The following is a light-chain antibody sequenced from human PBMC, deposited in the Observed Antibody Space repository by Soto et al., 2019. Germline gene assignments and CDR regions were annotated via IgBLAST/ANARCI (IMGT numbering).Light chain of an antibody. J-gene: IGLJ1*01. CDR1: SSDVGGYNY. Sequence: QSALTHPPSASGSPGQSVTISCTGTSSDVGGYNYVSWYQQHPGKAPKLMIYEVTKRPSGVPDRFSGSKSCNTASLTVSGLQAEDEADYYCSSYAGSNNFVFGSGTKVTV. CDR2: EVT. CDR3: SSYAGSNNFV. V-gene: IGLV2-8*01.